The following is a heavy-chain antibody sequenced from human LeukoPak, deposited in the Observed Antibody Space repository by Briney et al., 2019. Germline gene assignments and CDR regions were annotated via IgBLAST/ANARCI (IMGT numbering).Heavy chain of an antibody. CDR2: IIPIFGTA. CDR3: ARHSDEKSMTTATPFDY. V-gene: IGHV1-69*13. Sequence: SVKVSCKASGGTFSSYAISWVRQAPGQGLEWMGGIIPIFGTANYAQKFQGRVTITADESTSTAYMELSSLRSEDTAVYYCARHSDEKSMTTATPFDYWGQGTLVTVSS. J-gene: IGHJ4*02. CDR1: GGTFSSYA. D-gene: IGHD4-17*01.